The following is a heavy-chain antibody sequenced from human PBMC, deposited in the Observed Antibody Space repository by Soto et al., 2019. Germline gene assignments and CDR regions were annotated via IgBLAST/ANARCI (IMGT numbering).Heavy chain of an antibody. CDR3: VKDGSSGWPYFYDMDV. CDR1: GFTFSSYG. CDR2: ISYDGRNK. V-gene: IGHV3-30*18. J-gene: IGHJ6*02. Sequence: QVQLVESGGGVVQPGRSLRLSCEASGFTFSSYGMHWVRQAQGKGLEWVAVISYDGRNKYYADAVKGRFTISRDNSKNTLYLQMSSLRAEDTAVYYCVKDGSSGWPYFYDMDVWGQGTTVTVSS. D-gene: IGHD6-19*01.